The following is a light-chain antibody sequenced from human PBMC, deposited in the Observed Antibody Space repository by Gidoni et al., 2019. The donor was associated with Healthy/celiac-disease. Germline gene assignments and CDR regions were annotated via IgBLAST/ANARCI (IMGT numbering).Light chain of an antibody. Sequence: SSELTQDPAVSSALGQTVRITCQGDSLSSYYASWYQQKPGQAPVLVIYGKNNRPSGIPDRFSGSSSGNTASLTITGAQAEDEADYYCNSRDSSGNHLVVFGGGTKLTVL. CDR2: GKN. CDR1: SLSSYY. V-gene: IGLV3-19*01. J-gene: IGLJ2*01. CDR3: NSRDSSGNHLVV.